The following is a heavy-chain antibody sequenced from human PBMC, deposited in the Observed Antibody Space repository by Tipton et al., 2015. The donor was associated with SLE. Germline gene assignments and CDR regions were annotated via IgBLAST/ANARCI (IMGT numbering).Heavy chain of an antibody. Sequence: TLSLTCTVSGGSISSSSYYWGWIRQPPGKGLEWIGSIYYSGSTYYNPSLKSRVTISVDTSKNHFSLQLNSVTPEDTAVYFCTRDNWNDAGRFDFWGQGTLVTVSS. CDR2: IYYSGST. V-gene: IGHV4-39*02. CDR1: GGSISSSSYY. D-gene: IGHD1-1*01. CDR3: TRDNWNDAGRFDF. J-gene: IGHJ4*02.